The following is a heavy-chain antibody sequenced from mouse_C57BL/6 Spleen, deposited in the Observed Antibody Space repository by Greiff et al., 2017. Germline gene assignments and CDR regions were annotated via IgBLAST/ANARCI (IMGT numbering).Heavy chain of an antibody. V-gene: IGHV1-61*01. CDR1: GYTFTSYW. J-gene: IGHJ1*03. CDR2: IYPSDSET. Sequence: QVQLQQPGAELVRPGSSVKLSCKASGYTFTSYWMDWVKQRPGQGLEWIGNIYPSDSETHYNQKFKDKATLTVDKSSSTAYMQLSSLTSEDSAVYYCARRDYDYDRWYFDVWGTGTTVIVSS. D-gene: IGHD2-4*01. CDR3: ARRDYDYDRWYFDV.